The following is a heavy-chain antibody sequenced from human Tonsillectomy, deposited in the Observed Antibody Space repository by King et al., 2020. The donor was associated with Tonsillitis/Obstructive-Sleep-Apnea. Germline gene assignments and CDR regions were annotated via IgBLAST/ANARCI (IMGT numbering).Heavy chain of an antibody. V-gene: IGHV4-59*01. Sequence: VQLQESGPGLVKPSETLSLTCTVYGGSLSTYYWSWIRQHPGKGLEWIGFIYYTGSPNYKPSTKSRVTRSVETSKNKFSLKLSSVTAADTAVYYCARGYYYYYMDVWGKGTTVTVSS. J-gene: IGHJ6*03. CDR3: ARGYYYYYMDV. CDR2: IYYTGSP. D-gene: IGHD3-10*01. CDR1: GGSLSTYY.